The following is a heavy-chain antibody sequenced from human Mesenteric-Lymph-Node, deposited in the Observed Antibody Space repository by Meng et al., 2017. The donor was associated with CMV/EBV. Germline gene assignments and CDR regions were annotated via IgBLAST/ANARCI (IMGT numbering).Heavy chain of an antibody. CDR1: FAFSSYS. J-gene: IGHJ4*02. V-gene: IGHV3-21*01. CDR2: ISSSSSYI. Sequence: FAFSSYSMNWVRRAPGKGLEWVSSISSSSSYIYYADSVKGRFTISRDNAKNSLYLQMNSLRAEDTAVYYCARDPLALAYCGGDCYSHWGQGTLVTVSS. CDR3: ARDPLALAYCGGDCYSH. D-gene: IGHD2-21*01.